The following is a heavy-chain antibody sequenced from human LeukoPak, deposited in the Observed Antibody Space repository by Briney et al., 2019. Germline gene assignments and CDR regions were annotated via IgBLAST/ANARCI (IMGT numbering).Heavy chain of an antibody. CDR3: TTLGLLGCGGFDY. J-gene: IGHJ4*02. V-gene: IGHV3-15*01. CDR2: IKSKTDGGTT. D-gene: IGHD3-10*01. CDR1: GFTFSSYA. Sequence: GGSLRLSCAASGFTFSSYAMSWVRQAPGKGLEWVGRIKSKTDGGTTDYAAPVKGRFTISRDDSKNTLYLQMNSLKTEDTAVYYCTTLGLLGCGGFDYWGQGTLVTVSS.